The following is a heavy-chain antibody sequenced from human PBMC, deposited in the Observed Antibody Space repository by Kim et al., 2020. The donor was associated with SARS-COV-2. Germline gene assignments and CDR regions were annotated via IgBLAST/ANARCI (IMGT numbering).Heavy chain of an antibody. CDR1: GFTFSSYS. V-gene: IGHV3-21*01. CDR2: ISSSSSYI. CDR3: ASVKPYYYYGMDV. Sequence: GGSLRLSCAASGFTFSSYSMNWVRQAPGKGLEWVSSISSSSSYIYYADSVKGRFTISRDNAKNSLYLQMNSLRAEDTAVYYCASVKPYYYYGMDVWGQGTTVTVSS. J-gene: IGHJ6*02.